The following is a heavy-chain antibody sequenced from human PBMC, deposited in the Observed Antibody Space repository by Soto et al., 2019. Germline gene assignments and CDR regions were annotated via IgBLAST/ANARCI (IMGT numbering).Heavy chain of an antibody. CDR3: ARVVVGATYYFDY. CDR1: GGTFSSYA. Sequence: GASVKVSCKASGGTFSSYAISWVRQAPGQGLEWMGGIIPIFGTANYAQKFQGRVTITADESTSKAYMELSSLRSEDTAVYYCARVVVGATYYFDYWGQGTLVTVS. J-gene: IGHJ4*02. D-gene: IGHD1-26*01. CDR2: IIPIFGTA. V-gene: IGHV1-69*01.